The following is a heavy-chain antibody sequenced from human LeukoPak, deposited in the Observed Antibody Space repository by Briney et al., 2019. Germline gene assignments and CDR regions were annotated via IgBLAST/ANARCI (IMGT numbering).Heavy chain of an antibody. D-gene: IGHD6-19*01. CDR2: IYTSGST. J-gene: IGHJ4*02. V-gene: IGHV4-4*07. CDR1: GGSISSYY. CDR3: ARALAVAGYFDY. Sequence: SETLSLTCSVSGGSISSYYWSWIRQPAGKGLEWIGRIYTSGSTNYNPSLKSRVTMSVDTSKNQFSLKLSSVAAADTAVYYGARALAVAGYFDYWGQGTLVTVSS.